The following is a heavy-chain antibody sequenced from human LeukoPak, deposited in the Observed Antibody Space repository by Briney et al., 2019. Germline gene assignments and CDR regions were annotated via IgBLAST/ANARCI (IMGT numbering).Heavy chain of an antibody. V-gene: IGHV3-49*04. Sequence: GGSLRLSCTASGFTFGDYAMTWVRQAPGKGLEWVGFIRSKIYGGTAEYAASVKGRFTISRDDSKGIAYLQMNSLKTEDTAVYYCTRDHLYGSGSRDYWGQGTLVTVSS. D-gene: IGHD3-10*01. J-gene: IGHJ4*02. CDR1: GFTFGDYA. CDR3: TRDHLYGSGSRDY. CDR2: IRSKIYGGTA.